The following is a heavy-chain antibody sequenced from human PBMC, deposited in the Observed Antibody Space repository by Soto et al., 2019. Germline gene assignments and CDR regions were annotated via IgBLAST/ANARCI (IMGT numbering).Heavy chain of an antibody. V-gene: IGHV3-7*01. J-gene: IGHJ4*02. CDR2: IKQGGSEK. CDR3: AKDHDLAAAGYYFDY. Sequence: PGGSLRLSCAASGLTFSDYYVSWIRQAPGKGLEWVANIKQGGSEKYYVDSVKGRFTISRDNAKNSLYLQMNSLRAEDTAVYYCAKDHDLAAAGYYFDYWGQGTLVTVS. D-gene: IGHD6-13*01. CDR1: GLTFSDYY.